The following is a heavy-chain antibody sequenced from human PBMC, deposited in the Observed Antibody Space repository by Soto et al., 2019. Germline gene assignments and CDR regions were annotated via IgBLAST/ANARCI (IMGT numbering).Heavy chain of an antibody. V-gene: IGHV4-30-2*01. CDR3: ACNYDADAFDI. Sequence: QLQPRESASGLVKPSQTLSLTCAVSGGSISDGGHAWTWIRQPPGKGLEWIGYIYQSGSAYYTPSLKSRVTISMDKSKNQISLTLKSVTAADTAIYYCACNYDADAFDIWGQGTMVPVSS. J-gene: IGHJ3*02. D-gene: IGHD3-22*01. CDR2: IYQSGSA. CDR1: GGSISDGGHA.